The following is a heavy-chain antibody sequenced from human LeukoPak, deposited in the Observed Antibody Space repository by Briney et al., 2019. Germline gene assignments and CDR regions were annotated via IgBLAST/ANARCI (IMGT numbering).Heavy chain of an antibody. CDR2: VSYTGRT. D-gene: IGHD3-22*01. J-gene: IGHJ3*02. CDR1: GGSISSNY. V-gene: IGHV4-59*01. CDR3: ARLLDYDNSGAPDIFDI. Sequence: SETLSLTCSVSGGSISSNYWTWIRQSPGRGLEYIGHVSYTGRTRYNPSLQRRLTISLDTSNNHFSLQLTSVSAADTAVYYCARLLDYDNSGAPDIFDISGQGTMVTVSS.